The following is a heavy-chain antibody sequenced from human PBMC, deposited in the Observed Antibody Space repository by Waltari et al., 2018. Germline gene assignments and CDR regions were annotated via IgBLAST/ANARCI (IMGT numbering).Heavy chain of an antibody. D-gene: IGHD2-15*01. CDR3: ARAGLLGAFDV. CDR1: GFTFSRSW. CDR2: INNDGSST. V-gene: IGHV3-74*01. J-gene: IGHJ3*01. Sequence: EVQLVESGGGLVQPGGSLRLSCAASGFTFSRSWIHWVRQFPGKGLIWVSRINNDGSSTWYADSVKGRFTISRDDAKNTVSLQMNNLSAEDTALYYCARAGLLGAFDVWGQGTMVTVSS.